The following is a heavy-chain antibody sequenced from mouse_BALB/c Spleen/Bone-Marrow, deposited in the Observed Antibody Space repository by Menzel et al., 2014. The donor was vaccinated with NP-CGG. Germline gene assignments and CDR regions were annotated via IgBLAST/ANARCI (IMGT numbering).Heavy chain of an antibody. J-gene: IGHJ3*01. V-gene: IGHV1S135*01. Sequence: VQLQQSGPELVKPGASVNVSCKASGYAFTSYNLYWVKQSHGKSLEWIGYIDPYNGGTSYNQKFKGKATLTVDKSSSTAYMHLNSLTSEDSAVYYCVREDYGSGFAYWGQGTLVTVSA. CDR3: VREDYGSGFAY. CDR2: IDPYNGGT. D-gene: IGHD1-1*01. CDR1: GYAFTSYN.